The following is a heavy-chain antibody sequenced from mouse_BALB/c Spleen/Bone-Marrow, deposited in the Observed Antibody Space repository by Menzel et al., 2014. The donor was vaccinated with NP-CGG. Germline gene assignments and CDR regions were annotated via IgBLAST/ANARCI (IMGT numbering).Heavy chain of an antibody. D-gene: IGHD1-2*01. CDR1: GYIFTSYY. CDR3: VRDYYGYGGFAY. J-gene: IGHJ3*01. CDR2: IYPGNVNT. V-gene: IGHV1S56*01. Sequence: QVQLKESGPELVKPGASVRISCKASGYIFTSYYIYWVKQRPGQGLEWIGWIYPGNVNTKYNEKFKGKATLTADKSSSTAYMQLSSLTSEDSAVYFCVRDYYGYGGFAYWGQGTLVTVSA.